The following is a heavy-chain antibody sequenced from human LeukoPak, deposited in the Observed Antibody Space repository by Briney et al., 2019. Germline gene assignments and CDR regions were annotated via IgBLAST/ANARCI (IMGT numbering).Heavy chain of an antibody. V-gene: IGHV3-21*01. CDR2: ISSSSYI. CDR1: GFTFSSDS. J-gene: IGHJ3*02. CDR3: ARAVWWGDENDAFDI. Sequence: GGSLRRSCAASGFTFSSDSRNWVRQAPGKGEQGVSAISSSSYIYYADSVKGRFTISRDNAKNSLYLQMSSMSAEDTAVYHCARAVWWGDENDAFDIWGQGTMVTVSS. D-gene: IGHD2-15*01.